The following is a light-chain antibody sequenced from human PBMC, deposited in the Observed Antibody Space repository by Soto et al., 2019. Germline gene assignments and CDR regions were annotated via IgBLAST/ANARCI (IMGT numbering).Light chain of an antibody. CDR3: QQYNKWPPYT. CDR1: QSVSSN. Sequence: EIVMTQSPANLSVSPGERATLSCRASQSVSSNLAWDQQKPGQGPRLLIYGASTRATSIPARFSGSGSGTEFTLNINSLQSEDFAVYYCQQYNKWPPYTFGQGTKLEIK. V-gene: IGKV3-15*01. CDR2: GAS. J-gene: IGKJ2*01.